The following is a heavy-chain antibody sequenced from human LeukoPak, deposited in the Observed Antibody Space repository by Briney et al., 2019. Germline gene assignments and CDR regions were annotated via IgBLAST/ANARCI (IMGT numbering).Heavy chain of an antibody. J-gene: IGHJ4*02. V-gene: IGHV3-43*02. CDR3: AKYCSGGNCYSGLY. Sequence: PGGSLRLSCAASGFTFDDYVMHWVRQAPGKGLEWVSLISGDGGSTYYADSVKGRFTISRDNSKNSLYLQMNSLRTEDTALYYCAKYCSGGNCYSGLYWGQGTLVTVSS. CDR2: ISGDGGST. CDR1: GFTFDDYV. D-gene: IGHD2-15*01.